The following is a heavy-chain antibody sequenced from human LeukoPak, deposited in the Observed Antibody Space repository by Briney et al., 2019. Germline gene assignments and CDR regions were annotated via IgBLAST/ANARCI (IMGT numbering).Heavy chain of an antibody. CDR3: ARGHCTGGSCSVIDF. V-gene: IGHV1-2*02. CDR1: GYTFIGYY. D-gene: IGHD2-15*01. CDR2: INPNTGGT. Sequence: ASVKVSSKASGYTFIGYYVHWVRQAPGQGLEWMACINPNTGGTRYAQKFQGRLTVTRDTSITTAYLELKSLRSDDTAVYYCARGHCTGGSCSVIDFWGQGTLVTVSS. J-gene: IGHJ4*02.